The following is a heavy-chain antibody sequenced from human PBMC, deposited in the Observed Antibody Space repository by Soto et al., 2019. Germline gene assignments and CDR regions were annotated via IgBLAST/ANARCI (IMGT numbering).Heavy chain of an antibody. CDR2: IYHSGST. J-gene: IGHJ5*02. D-gene: IGHD2-15*01. CDR1: GYSISSGYY. CDR3: ARDSVVVAATHNWFDP. V-gene: IGHV4-38-2*02. Sequence: SSETLSLTCAVSGYSISSGYYWGWIRQPPGKGLEWIGSIYHSGSTYYNSSLKSRVTISVDTSKNQFSLKLSSVTAADTAVYYCARDSVVVAATHNWFDPWGQGTLVTVSS.